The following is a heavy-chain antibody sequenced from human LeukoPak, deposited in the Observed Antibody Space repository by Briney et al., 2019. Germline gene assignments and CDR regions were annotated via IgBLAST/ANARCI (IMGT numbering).Heavy chain of an antibody. CDR3: ARARDSSGNYYGAFDI. D-gene: IGHD3-22*01. CDR2: INPNCGGT. CDR1: GYTFTGYY. V-gene: IGHV1-2*06. J-gene: IGHJ3*02. Sequence: GAAVKVSCKASGYTFTGYYMHLVRQAPGQGLEWMGRINPNCGGTNYAQKFQGRVTMTRDTSISTAYMELSRLRSDDTAVYYCARARDSSGNYYGAFDIWGQGTVVTVSS.